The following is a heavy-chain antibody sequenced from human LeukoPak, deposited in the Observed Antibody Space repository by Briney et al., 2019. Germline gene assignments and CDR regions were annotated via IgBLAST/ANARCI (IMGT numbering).Heavy chain of an antibody. D-gene: IGHD2-15*01. CDR1: GGSIISGGYY. Sequence: SETLSLTCTVSGGSIISGGYYWSWIRQHPGKGLEWMGHISYSGSAYYNPSLKSQLTISVDTSNNHFTLKLSSVTAADTAVYYCARQLRCSGGSCYSRGDWFDPWGQGTLVTVSS. CDR3: ARQLRCSGGSCYSRGDWFDP. J-gene: IGHJ5*02. CDR2: ISYSGSA. V-gene: IGHV4-31*01.